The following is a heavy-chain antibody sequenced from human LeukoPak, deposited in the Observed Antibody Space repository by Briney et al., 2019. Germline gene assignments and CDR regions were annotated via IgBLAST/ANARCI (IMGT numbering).Heavy chain of an antibody. J-gene: IGHJ5*02. CDR3: ARAVDSSSNWFDP. Sequence: GSLRLSCAASGFTFSSYAMHWVRQAPGKGLEWVAVISYDGSNKYYADSVKGRFTISRDNSKNTLYLQMNSLRAEDTAVYYCARAVDSSSNWFDPWGQGTLVTVS. V-gene: IGHV3-30-3*01. D-gene: IGHD3-22*01. CDR1: GFTFSSYA. CDR2: ISYDGSNK.